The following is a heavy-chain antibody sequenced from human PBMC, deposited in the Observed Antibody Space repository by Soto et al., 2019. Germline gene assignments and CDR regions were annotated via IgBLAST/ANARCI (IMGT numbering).Heavy chain of an antibody. D-gene: IGHD3-22*01. CDR2: ISGSGGST. CDR3: AKITYYYDSSGYNYYYYGMEV. J-gene: IGHJ6*02. Sequence: VGSVRLSCAASVFTFSSYAMSWVRQAPGKGLEWVSAISGSGGSTYYADSVKGRFTISRDNSKNTLYLQMNSLRAEDTAVYYCAKITYYYDSSGYNYYYYGMEVLGQGTTVTVSS. V-gene: IGHV3-23*01. CDR1: VFTFSSYA.